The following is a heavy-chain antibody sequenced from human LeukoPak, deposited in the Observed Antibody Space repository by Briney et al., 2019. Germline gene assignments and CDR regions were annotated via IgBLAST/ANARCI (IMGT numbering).Heavy chain of an antibody. D-gene: IGHD3-22*01. CDR2: INPKSGGT. Sequence: ASAKVSCKASGYTFTGYYMHWVRQAPGQGLEWMGRINPKSGGTNYAQEFQGRVTMTRYTSINTAYMELSRVRSDDTAVYYCAISTSPYVIEVWTNGPLDYWGQGTLVTVSS. V-gene: IGHV1-2*06. CDR1: GYTFTGYY. J-gene: IGHJ4*02. CDR3: AISTSPYVIEVWTNGPLDY.